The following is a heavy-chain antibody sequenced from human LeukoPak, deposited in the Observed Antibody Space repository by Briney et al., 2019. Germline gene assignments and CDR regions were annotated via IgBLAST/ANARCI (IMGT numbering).Heavy chain of an antibody. CDR1: GYTFIGYY. D-gene: IGHD3-10*01. CDR2: VNPNSGGT. Sequence: VASVNVSCKASGYTFIGYYVHCVRQAPGQGLEWMGWVNPNSGGTDYAQKFQGRITMTRETSISTAYMELNSLRSDDTAVYYCARGDMVRGLYYMDVWGRGTTVTVSS. J-gene: IGHJ6*03. V-gene: IGHV1-2*02. CDR3: ARGDMVRGLYYMDV.